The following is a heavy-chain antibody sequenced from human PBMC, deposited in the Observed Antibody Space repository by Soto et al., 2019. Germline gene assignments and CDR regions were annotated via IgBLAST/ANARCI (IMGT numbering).Heavy chain of an antibody. CDR2: VHDSWGA. CDR3: VRQGYGPLHGLVDV. Sequence: SETLSLTCTVSGGSMSGYYWSWIRLPPGKPMEWIGYVHDSWGAAYNPSLRSRVAISLDTSKSRFSLSLTSVSATDTAMYYCVRQGYGPLHGLVDVWGQGTTVTVSS. V-gene: IGHV4-59*08. CDR1: GGSMSGYY. D-gene: IGHD5-18*01. J-gene: IGHJ6*02.